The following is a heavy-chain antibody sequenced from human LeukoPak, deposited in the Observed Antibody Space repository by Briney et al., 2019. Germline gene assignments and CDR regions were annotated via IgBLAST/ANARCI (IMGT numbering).Heavy chain of an antibody. D-gene: IGHD5-12*01. CDR1: GHTYRRLV. V-gene: IGHV3-64D*09. CDR2: MNTNGGST. CDR3: VRGGYSGYDYYDC. Sequence: LGLLCSASGHTYRRLVMQWARHARRKGLEYVMGMNTNGGSTYYTDSVKCRFTLPRDSSKNQLYLQMSSLRAEYPAVYYCVRGGYSGYDYYDCWVQGGLVAGSS. J-gene: IGHJ4*02.